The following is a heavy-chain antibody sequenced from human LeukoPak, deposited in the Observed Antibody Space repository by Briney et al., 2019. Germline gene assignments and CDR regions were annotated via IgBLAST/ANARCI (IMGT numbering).Heavy chain of an antibody. CDR3: ARGREGYSYEFDY. J-gene: IGHJ4*02. V-gene: IGHV3-21*01. CDR2: ISSSSSYI. CDR1: GFTFSRHS. Sequence: GGSLRLSCAASGFTFSRHSMNWVRQAPGKGLEWVSSISSSSSYIYYTDSVKGRFTISRDNAKKSLFLQMNSLRAEDTAVYYCARGREGYSYEFDYWGQGTLVTVSS. D-gene: IGHD5-12*01.